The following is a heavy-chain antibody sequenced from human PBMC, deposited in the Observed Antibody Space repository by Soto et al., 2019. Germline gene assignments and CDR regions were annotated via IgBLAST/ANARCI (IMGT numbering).Heavy chain of an antibody. V-gene: IGHV3-23*01. CDR2: ISGSGDST. J-gene: IGHJ4*02. D-gene: IGHD1-26*01. Sequence: EVQLLESGGGLVQPGGSLRLSCAASGFTFSSYAMRWVRQAPGKGLEWVSAISGSGDSTYYADSVKGRFTISRDNSKNTSLLQMNSLRAADTAIYYCARRGSGSYYDCWGQGTLVTVSS. CDR3: ARRGSGSYYDC. CDR1: GFTFSSYA.